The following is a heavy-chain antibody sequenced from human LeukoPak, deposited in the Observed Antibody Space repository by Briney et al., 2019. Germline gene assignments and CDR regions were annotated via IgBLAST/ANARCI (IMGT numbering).Heavy chain of an antibody. CDR1: GGSMSPYH. V-gene: IGHV4-59*12. J-gene: IGHJ5*02. Sequence: SETLSLTCTVSGGSMSPYHWGWIRQPPGKGLEWTGYIYYSGSTNYNPSLKSRVTISVDTSKNQFSLKLSSVTAADTAVYYCARGIAAAGVNWFDPWGQGTLVTVSS. D-gene: IGHD6-13*01. CDR2: IYYSGST. CDR3: ARGIAAAGVNWFDP.